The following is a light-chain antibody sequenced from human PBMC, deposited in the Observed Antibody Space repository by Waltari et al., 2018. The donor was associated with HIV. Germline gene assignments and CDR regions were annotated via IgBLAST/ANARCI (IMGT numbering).Light chain of an antibody. CDR3: HVWDSAGDGHV. CDR1: NVGSNR. Sequence: SYVLTQPPSESVATGQTARVTCGGQNVGSNRVHWYQQKAGQPPTLVRYEDTDRPSGIPERFSGSNSGNTATLTISRVEVGDEADYYCHVWDSAGDGHVFGSGTKVTV. CDR2: EDT. V-gene: IGLV3-21*02. J-gene: IGLJ1*01.